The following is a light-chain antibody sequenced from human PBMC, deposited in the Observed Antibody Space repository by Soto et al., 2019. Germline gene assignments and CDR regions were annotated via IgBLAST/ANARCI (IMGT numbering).Light chain of an antibody. CDR2: WAS. CDR1: QSLLYSSNNKTY. J-gene: IGKJ2*01. CDR3: QQYYSDFFT. V-gene: IGKV4-1*01. Sequence: DIVMTQSPDSLTVSLGERATINCKSSQSLLYSSNNKTYLAWYQRRPGQSPKMLIFWASARASGVPDRFGGSGSETDFTLTISRLQAEDAAVYYCQQYYSDFFTFGQGTRLEIK.